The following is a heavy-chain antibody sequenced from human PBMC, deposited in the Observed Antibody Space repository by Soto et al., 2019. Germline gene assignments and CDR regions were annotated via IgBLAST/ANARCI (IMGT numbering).Heavy chain of an antibody. J-gene: IGHJ2*01. Sequence: QVQLQESGPGLVKPSQTLSLTCTVSGGSIRSGGYYWSWIRQHPGKVLEWIGYIYYSGSTYYNPSLKSRVTISVDTSKNQFSLKLSSVTAAATAVYYCARDVAAVADDGYFDLWGRGTLVTVAS. V-gene: IGHV4-31*03. CDR3: ARDVAAVADDGYFDL. CDR2: IYYSGST. CDR1: GGSIRSGGYY. D-gene: IGHD6-19*01.